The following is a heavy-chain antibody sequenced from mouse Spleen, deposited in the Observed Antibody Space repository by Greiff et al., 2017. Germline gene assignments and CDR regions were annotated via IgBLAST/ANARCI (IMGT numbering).Heavy chain of an antibody. CDR1: GYTFTGYW. V-gene: IGHV1-9*01. Sequence: VQLQQSGAELMKPGASVKLSCKATGYTFTGYWIHWVKQRPGHGLEWIGEILPGSGSTNYNEKFKGKATLTADTSSNTAYMQLSSLTTEDSASDDCDRGCYAMDYWGQGTSVTVSS. CDR3: DRGCYAMDY. J-gene: IGHJ4*01. CDR2: ILPGSGST.